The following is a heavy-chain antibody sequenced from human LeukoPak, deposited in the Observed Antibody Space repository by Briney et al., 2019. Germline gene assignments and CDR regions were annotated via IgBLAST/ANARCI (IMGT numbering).Heavy chain of an antibody. CDR1: GLIFRGYA. Sequence: GGSLRLSCAASGLIFRGYAISCVRQAPGKGVEWVSGIGSYDSTHYAYSVRGRFAISRDNYETTLFLQMDSLRPEDTARYYCVRDLYYWAAMDVWGQGTTVTVS. CDR2: IGSYDST. CDR3: VRDLYYWAAMDV. D-gene: IGHD3-10*01. J-gene: IGHJ6*02. V-gene: IGHV3-23*01.